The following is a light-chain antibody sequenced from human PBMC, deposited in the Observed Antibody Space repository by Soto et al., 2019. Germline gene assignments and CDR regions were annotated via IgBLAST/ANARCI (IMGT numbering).Light chain of an antibody. CDR3: SSYAGSNHLV. J-gene: IGLJ1*01. CDR1: SSDVGGYNY. V-gene: IGLV2-8*01. Sequence: QSVLTQPPSASRSPGQSVTISCTGTSSDVGGYNYVSWYQQHLGKAPKLMIYEVSKRPSGVPDRFSGSKSGNTASLTVSGLQAEDEADYYCSSYAGSNHLVFGTGTKVTVL. CDR2: EVS.